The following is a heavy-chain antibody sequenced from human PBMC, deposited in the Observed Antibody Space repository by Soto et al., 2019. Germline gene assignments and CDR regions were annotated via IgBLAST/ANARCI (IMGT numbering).Heavy chain of an antibody. Sequence: ASVKVSCKASGYTFTGYYMHWVRQAPGQGLEGMGWINPNSGGTNYAQKFQGRVTMTRDTSISTAYMELSRLRSDDTAVYYCAILRGYCSSTSCPFDYWGQGTLVTVSS. J-gene: IGHJ4*02. CDR3: AILRGYCSSTSCPFDY. CDR1: GYTFTGYY. V-gene: IGHV1-2*02. CDR2: INPNSGGT. D-gene: IGHD2-2*01.